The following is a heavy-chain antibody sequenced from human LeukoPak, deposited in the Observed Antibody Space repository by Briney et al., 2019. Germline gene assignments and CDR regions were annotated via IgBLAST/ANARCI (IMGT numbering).Heavy chain of an antibody. D-gene: IGHD5-12*01. Sequence: PSETLSLTCAVYGGSFSGYYWSWIRQPPGKGLEWIGEINHSGSTNYNPSLKSRVTISVDTSKNQFSLKLSSVTAADTAVYYCARGGNSGLTYWGQGTLVIVSP. J-gene: IGHJ4*02. CDR3: ARGGNSGLTY. CDR2: INHSGST. CDR1: GGSFSGYY. V-gene: IGHV4-34*01.